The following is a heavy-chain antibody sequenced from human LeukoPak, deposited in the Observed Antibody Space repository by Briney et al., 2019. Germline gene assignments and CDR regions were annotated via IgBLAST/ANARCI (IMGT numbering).Heavy chain of an antibody. CDR2: INPNSGGT. D-gene: IGHD6-6*01. V-gene: IGHV1-2*06. CDR1: GYTFTGYY. CDR3: ARDYSSSFDY. J-gene: IGHJ4*02. Sequence: GASVKVSCKASGYTFTGYYMHWVRQAPGQGLEWMGRINPNSGGTNYAQKFQGRVTMTRDTSTSTVYMELSSLRSEDTAVYYCARDYSSSFDYWGQGTLVTVSS.